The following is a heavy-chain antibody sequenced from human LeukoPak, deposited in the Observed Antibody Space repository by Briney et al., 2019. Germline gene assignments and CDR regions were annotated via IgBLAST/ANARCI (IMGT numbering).Heavy chain of an antibody. Sequence: PGGSLRLSCAASGFTFSSYAMTWVRQAPGEGLEWVSSISGSGGSTYYADSVKGRFTISRDNSKNTLYLQMNSLRAEDTAVYYCAPRTLTVDYWGQGTLVTVSS. CDR3: APRTLTVDY. V-gene: IGHV3-23*01. CDR2: ISGSGGST. D-gene: IGHD7-27*01. CDR1: GFTFSSYA. J-gene: IGHJ4*02.